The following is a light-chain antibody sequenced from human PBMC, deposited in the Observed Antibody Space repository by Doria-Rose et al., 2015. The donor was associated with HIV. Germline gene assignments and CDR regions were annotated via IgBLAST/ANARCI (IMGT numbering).Light chain of an antibody. V-gene: IGKV3-20*01. CDR3: HQYGTSWT. CDR2: DGS. Sequence: EIVMTQSPGTLSLSPGERATLSCRASQSFSSTYLAWYQQKPGQAPSLLIYDGSTRATGIPDRFSASGSGTDFTLTINRLEPEDFALYYCHQYGTSWTFGQGTKVKI. CDR1: QSFSSTY. J-gene: IGKJ1*01.